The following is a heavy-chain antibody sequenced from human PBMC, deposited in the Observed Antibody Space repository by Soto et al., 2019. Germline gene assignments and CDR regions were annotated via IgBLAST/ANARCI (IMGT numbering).Heavy chain of an antibody. V-gene: IGHV1-18*01. D-gene: IGHD4-17*01. J-gene: IGHJ4*02. CDR1: GYTFTSYS. Sequence: ASVKVSCKASGYTFTSYSISWVRQAPGQGLEWMGWINAYNGNTNYAQKVQGRVTMTTDTSTSTAYMELRSLRSDDTAVYYCARVPYGRFFDYWGQGTLVTVSS. CDR2: INAYNGNT. CDR3: ARVPYGRFFDY.